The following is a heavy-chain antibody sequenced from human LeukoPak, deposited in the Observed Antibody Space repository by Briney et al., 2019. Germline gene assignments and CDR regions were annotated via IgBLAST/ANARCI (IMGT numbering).Heavy chain of an antibody. CDR2: IYPGDSDT. CDR1: GYSFTSYW. D-gene: IGHD3-10*01. Sequence: GESLKISCKGSGYSFTSYWIGWVRHVPGKGLEYMGVIYPGDSDTRYSPSFQGQVTISADKSISTAYLQWSSLKASDTAMYYCATLVGYGSFFDYWGQGTLITVSS. V-gene: IGHV5-51*01. J-gene: IGHJ4*02. CDR3: ATLVGYGSFFDY.